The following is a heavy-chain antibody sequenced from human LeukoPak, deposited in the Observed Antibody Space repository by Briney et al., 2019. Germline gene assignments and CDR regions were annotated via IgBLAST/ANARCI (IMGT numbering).Heavy chain of an antibody. V-gene: IGHV3-23*01. CDR3: AKYIVVDATRTFDY. Sequence: GGSLRLSCGASGFTFSTYPMTWVRQAPGKALEWGSSIGAGGISTYYADSAKGRFVISRDNSKNTLYLQMSSLRDDDTAVYYCAKYIVVDATRTFDYWGQGTLVTVSS. CDR2: IGAGGIST. CDR1: GFTFSTYP. D-gene: IGHD2-2*01. J-gene: IGHJ4*02.